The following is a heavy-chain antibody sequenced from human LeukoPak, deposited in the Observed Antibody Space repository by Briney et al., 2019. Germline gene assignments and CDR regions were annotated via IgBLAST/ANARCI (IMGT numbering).Heavy chain of an antibody. CDR3: AREGVVPAAFNWFDP. J-gene: IGHJ5*02. V-gene: IGHV4-59*01. CDR2: IYYSGST. Sequence: SETLSLTCTVSGGSISSYYWSWVRQPPGRGREWVRYIYYSGSTNYNPSLKSRVTISVDTSKNQFSLKLSSVTAADAAVYYCAREGVVPAAFNWFDPWGQGTLVTVSS. CDR1: GGSISSYY. D-gene: IGHD2-2*01.